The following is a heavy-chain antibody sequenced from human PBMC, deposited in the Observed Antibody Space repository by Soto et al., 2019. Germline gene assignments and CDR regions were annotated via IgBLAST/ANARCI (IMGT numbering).Heavy chain of an antibody. V-gene: IGHV4-31*03. CDR1: GGSINSGGYY. D-gene: IGHD3-22*01. J-gene: IGHJ4*02. CDR2: IFYTGST. Sequence: QVQLQESGPGLVKPSQTLSLTCTVSGGSINSGGYYWSWIRQHPGKGLEWIGKIFYTGSTTYNPSLKSRVTISVDTSKTQFSLKLKSVTAADTAVYYCARNYYNSSVFGYWGQGTLVTVSS. CDR3: ARNYYNSSVFGY.